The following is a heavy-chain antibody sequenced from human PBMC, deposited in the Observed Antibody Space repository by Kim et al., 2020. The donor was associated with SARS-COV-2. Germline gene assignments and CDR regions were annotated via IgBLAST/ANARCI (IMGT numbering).Heavy chain of an antibody. D-gene: IGHD7-27*01. V-gene: IGHV3-21*01. J-gene: IGHJ4*02. Sequence: GGSLRLSCAASGFTFSSYSMNWVRQAPGKGLEWVSSISSSSYIYYADSVKGRFTISRDNAKNSLYLQMNSLRAEDTAVYYCARGFDYLGYFDYWGQGTLVTVSS. CDR1: GFTFSSYS. CDR3: ARGFDYLGYFDY. CDR2: ISSSSYI.